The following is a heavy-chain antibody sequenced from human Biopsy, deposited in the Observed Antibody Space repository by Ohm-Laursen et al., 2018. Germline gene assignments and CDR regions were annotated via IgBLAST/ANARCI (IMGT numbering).Heavy chain of an antibody. CDR1: SYTSTVYN. V-gene: IGHV1-2*02. J-gene: IGHJ4*02. CDR3: ARDPLNGHKHFDY. CDR2: LNCKTAPT. D-gene: IGHD2-8*01. Sequence: GASVKVSCQASSYTSTVYNIHWIRQAPGQGLGSLGYLNCKTAPTNYAQKFQGTVAMTRDTSISTAYLALGSIRSADTAIYYCARDPLNGHKHFDYWARDPWSPSPQ.